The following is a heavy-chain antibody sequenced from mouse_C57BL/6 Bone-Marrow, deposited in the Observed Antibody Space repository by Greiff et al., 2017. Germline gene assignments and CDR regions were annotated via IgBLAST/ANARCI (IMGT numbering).Heavy chain of an antibody. D-gene: IGHD1-1*01. CDR3: ARPHYYGWYYFDY. CDR2: INPSSGYT. V-gene: IGHV1-4*01. CDR1: GYTFTSYT. Sequence: VQLQESGAELARPGASVKMSCKASGYTFTSYTMHWVKQRPGQGLEWIGYINPSSGYTKYNQKFKDKATLTADKSSSTAYMQLSSLTSEDSAVYYCARPHYYGWYYFDYWGQGTTLTVSS. J-gene: IGHJ2*01.